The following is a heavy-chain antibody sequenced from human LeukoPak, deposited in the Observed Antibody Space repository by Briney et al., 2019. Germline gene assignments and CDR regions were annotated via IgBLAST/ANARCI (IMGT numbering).Heavy chain of an antibody. V-gene: IGHV4-34*01. CDR1: GGSFSGYY. Sequence: SETLPLTCGVYGGSFSGYYWNWIRQPPGMGLEWIGEINHRGGTGYNPSLKSRVTMSVDTSKNVFSLKLTSVTAADTAVYYCARAYYYDSSAAIDYWGQGILVTVSS. J-gene: IGHJ4*02. CDR2: INHRGGT. CDR3: ARAYYYDSSAAIDY. D-gene: IGHD3-22*01.